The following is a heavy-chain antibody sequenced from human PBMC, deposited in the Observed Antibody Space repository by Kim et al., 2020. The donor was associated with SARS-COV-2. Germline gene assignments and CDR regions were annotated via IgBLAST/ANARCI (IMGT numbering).Heavy chain of an antibody. Sequence: GTANYAQKFQGRVTMPADESTSTAYMELSSLRSEDTAGYYCARVGGWFDPWGQGTLVTVSS. J-gene: IGHJ5*02. CDR3: ARVGGWFDP. D-gene: IGHD1-26*01. V-gene: IGHV1-69*01. CDR2: GTA.